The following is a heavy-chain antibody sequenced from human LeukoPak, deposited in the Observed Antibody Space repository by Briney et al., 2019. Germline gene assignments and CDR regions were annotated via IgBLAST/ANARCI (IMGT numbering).Heavy chain of an antibody. J-gene: IGHJ6*03. D-gene: IGHD3-22*01. Sequence: PGGSLRLSCAASGFTFSSYGMHWVRQAPGKGLEWVAVISYDGSNKYYADSVKGRFTISRDNSKNTLYLQMNSLRAEDTAVYYCAKSGYYGSYYYYYMDVWGKGTTVTVSS. V-gene: IGHV3-30*18. CDR3: AKSGYYGSYYYYYMDV. CDR1: GFTFSSYG. CDR2: ISYDGSNK.